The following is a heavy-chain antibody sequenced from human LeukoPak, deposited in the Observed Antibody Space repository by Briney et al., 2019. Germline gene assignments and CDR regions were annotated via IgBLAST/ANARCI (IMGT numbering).Heavy chain of an antibody. CDR3: ARDQGIYDFWSGYYMDV. Sequence: ASVKVSCKASGYTSTSYYMHWVRQAPGQGLEWMGIINPSGGSTSYAQKFQGRVTMTRDMSTSTVYMELSSLRSEDTAVYYCARDQGIYDFWSGYYMDVWGKGTTVTVSS. V-gene: IGHV1-46*01. D-gene: IGHD3-3*01. CDR2: INPSGGST. CDR1: GYTSTSYY. J-gene: IGHJ6*03.